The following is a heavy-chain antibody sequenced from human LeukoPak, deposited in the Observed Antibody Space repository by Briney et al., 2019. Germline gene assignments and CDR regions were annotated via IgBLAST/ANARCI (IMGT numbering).Heavy chain of an antibody. Sequence: GGSLRLSCAASGFTFSSYGMSWVRQAPGKGLEWVSAISGSGGSTYYADSVKGRFTISRDNSKNMVYLQMNSLRAEDTAVYYCAKDPYGDYSNRYYYYYYMDVWGKGTTVTISS. CDR2: ISGSGGST. CDR3: AKDPYGDYSNRYYYYYYMDV. J-gene: IGHJ6*03. D-gene: IGHD4-17*01. CDR1: GFTFSSYG. V-gene: IGHV3-23*01.